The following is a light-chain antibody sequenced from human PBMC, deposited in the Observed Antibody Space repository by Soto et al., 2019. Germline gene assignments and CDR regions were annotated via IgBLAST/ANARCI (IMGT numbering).Light chain of an antibody. J-gene: IGKJ1*01. CDR3: QQYGSSPRT. CDR1: QSVSRSY. CDR2: DVS. V-gene: IGKV3-20*01. Sequence: IVLTQSPATLSLSPRERATLSCRASQSVSRSYLAWYQQKPGQAPRLLSYDVSNRATGIPDRFSGSGAGTDFTLTISRLEPEDFAVYYCQQYGSSPRTFGQGTKVDIK.